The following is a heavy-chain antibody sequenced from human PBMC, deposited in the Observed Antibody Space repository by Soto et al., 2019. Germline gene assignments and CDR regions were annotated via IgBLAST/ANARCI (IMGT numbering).Heavy chain of an antibody. Sequence: QVQLQESGPGLVKPSQTLSLTCTVSGGSISSGGYYWSWIRQHPGKGLEWIGYIYYSGSTYYNPSIKSRVTISVDTSQNQFSPKLSSVTAADTAVYYCARDSFEKAASDYYGMDVWGQGTTVTVSS. CDR3: ARDSFEKAASDYYGMDV. J-gene: IGHJ6*02. D-gene: IGHD6-13*01. V-gene: IGHV4-31*03. CDR1: GGSISSGGYY. CDR2: IYYSGST.